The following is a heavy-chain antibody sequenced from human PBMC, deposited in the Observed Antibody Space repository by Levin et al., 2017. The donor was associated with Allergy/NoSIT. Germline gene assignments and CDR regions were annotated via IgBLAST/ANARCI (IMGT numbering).Heavy chain of an antibody. CDR2: ISYDGSNK. CDR3: ARVRTLSFTMIVVVDDAFDI. CDR1: GFTFSSYA. Sequence: LSLTCAASGFTFSSYAMHWVRQAPGKGLEWVAVISYDGSNKYYADSVKGRFTISRDNSKNTLYLQMNSLRAEDTAVYYCARVRTLSFTMIVVVDDAFDIWGQGTMVTVSS. V-gene: IGHV3-30*04. D-gene: IGHD3-22*01. J-gene: IGHJ3*02.